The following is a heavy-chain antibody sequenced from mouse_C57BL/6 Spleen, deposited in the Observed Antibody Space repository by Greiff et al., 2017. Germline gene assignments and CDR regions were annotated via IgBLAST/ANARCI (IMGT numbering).Heavy chain of an antibody. CDR1: GYTFTSYW. Sequence: QVQLQQSGAELAKPGASVKLSCKASGYTFTSYWMHWVKQRPGQGLEWIGYINPSSGYTKYNQKFKDKATLAADKSSSTVYMQLRSLTYEDSAVYYCGRCGGTTVVEGYYFDYWGQGTTLTVSS. CDR2: INPSSGYT. D-gene: IGHD1-1*01. CDR3: GRCGGTTVVEGYYFDY. J-gene: IGHJ2*01. V-gene: IGHV1-7*01.